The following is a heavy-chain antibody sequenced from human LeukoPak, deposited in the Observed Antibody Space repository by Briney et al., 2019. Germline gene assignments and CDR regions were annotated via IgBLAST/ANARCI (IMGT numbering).Heavy chain of an antibody. Sequence: ASVKVSCKASGYTFTGYYMHWVRQAPGQGLEWMGWINPNSGGTNYAQKLQGRVTMTRDTSISTAYMELSRLRSDDTAVYYCARGGGGIVVVPAATDYWGQGTLVTVSS. CDR2: INPNSGGT. D-gene: IGHD2-2*01. CDR1: GYTFTGYY. CDR3: ARGGGGIVVVPAATDY. V-gene: IGHV1-2*02. J-gene: IGHJ4*02.